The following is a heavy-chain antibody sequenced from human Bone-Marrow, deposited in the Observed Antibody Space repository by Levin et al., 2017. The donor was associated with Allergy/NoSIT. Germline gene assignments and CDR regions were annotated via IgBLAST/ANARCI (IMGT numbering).Heavy chain of an antibody. CDR1: GFTFSSYS. D-gene: IGHD3-10*01. V-gene: IGHV3-21*01. J-gene: IGHJ6*02. Sequence: GGSLRLSCAASGFTFSSYSMNWVRQAPGKGLEWVSSISSSSSYIYYADSVKGRFTISRDNAKNSLYLQMNSLRAEDTAVYYCARDERYVYGQYYYYDGMDVWGQGTTVTVSS. CDR2: ISSSSSYI. CDR3: ARDERYVYGQYYYYDGMDV.